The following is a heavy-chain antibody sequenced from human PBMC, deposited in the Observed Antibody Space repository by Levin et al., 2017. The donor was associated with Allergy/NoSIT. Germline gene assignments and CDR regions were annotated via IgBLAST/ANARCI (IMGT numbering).Heavy chain of an antibody. CDR1: GYSFTSYW. V-gene: IGHV5-51*01. CDR2: IYPGDSDT. CDR3: ARRSSWYNSFDY. Sequence: KVSCKGSGYSFTSYWIGWVRQMPGKGLEGMGIIYPGDSDTRYSPSFQGQVTIPADKSISTAYLQWSSLKASDTAMYYCARRSSWYNSFDYWGQGTLVTVSS. D-gene: IGHD6-13*01. J-gene: IGHJ4*02.